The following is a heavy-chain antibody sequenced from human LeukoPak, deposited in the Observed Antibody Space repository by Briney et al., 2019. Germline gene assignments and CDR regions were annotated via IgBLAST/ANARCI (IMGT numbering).Heavy chain of an antibody. J-gene: IGHJ3*02. CDR2: ISSSGSTT. D-gene: IGHD3-22*01. CDR3: ARVAYYYDSSGYYDAFDI. Sequence: GGSLRLSCAASGFTFSSYEMNWVRQAPGKGLEWVSYISSSGSTTYYADSVKGRFTISRDNSKNTLYLQMNSLRAEDTAVYYCARVAYYYDSSGYYDAFDIWGQGTMVTVSS. CDR1: GFTFSSYE. V-gene: IGHV3-48*03.